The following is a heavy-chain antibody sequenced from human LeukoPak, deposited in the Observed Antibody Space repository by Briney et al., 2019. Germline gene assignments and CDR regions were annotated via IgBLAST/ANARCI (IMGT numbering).Heavy chain of an antibody. J-gene: IGHJ4*02. V-gene: IGHV1-2*02. CDR2: FNPISGGT. Sequence: GASVKVSCKASGYTFDDYDMHWVRQAPGQGLEWMGWFNPISGGTAYARKFQGRATMTWDTSISTVYMELIRLTSDDTALFYCARVPRQLLPYFDYWGQGTLVTVSS. CDR1: GYTFDDYD. D-gene: IGHD2-15*01. CDR3: ARVPRQLLPYFDY.